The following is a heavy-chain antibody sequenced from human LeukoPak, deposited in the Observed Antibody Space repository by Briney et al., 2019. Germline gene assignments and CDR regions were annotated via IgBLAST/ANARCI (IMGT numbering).Heavy chain of an antibody. CDR1: GFTFSSYW. Sequence: PGGSLRLSCAASGFTFSSYWMHWVRQAPGKGLVWVSRINSDGRSTGYADSVKGRFTTSRDNAKNTLYLQMNSLRAEDTAVYYCARPRNDILSGFHYYYGMDVWGQGTTVTVSS. CDR2: INSDGRST. D-gene: IGHD3-9*01. J-gene: IGHJ6*02. V-gene: IGHV3-74*01. CDR3: ARPRNDILSGFHYYYGMDV.